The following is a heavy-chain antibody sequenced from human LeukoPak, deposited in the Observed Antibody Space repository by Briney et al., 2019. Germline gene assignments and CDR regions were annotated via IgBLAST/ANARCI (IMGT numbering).Heavy chain of an antibody. CDR1: GYTFTNYD. Sequence: ASVKVSCKASGYTFTNYDINWVRQATGQGLEWVGWMNPNSGNTGYAQKFQGRVAMTWNTSISTAYMDLSSLRSEDTAVYYCARSIPPYCCGVYGMDVWGQGTTVTVSS. CDR3: ARSIPPYCCGVYGMDV. CDR2: MNPNSGNT. D-gene: IGHD2-21*01. V-gene: IGHV1-8*01. J-gene: IGHJ6*02.